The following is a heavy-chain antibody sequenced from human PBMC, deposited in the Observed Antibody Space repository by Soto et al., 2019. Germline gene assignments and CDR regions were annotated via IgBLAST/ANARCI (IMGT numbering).Heavy chain of an antibody. D-gene: IGHD5-18*01. J-gene: IGHJ4*02. CDR1: GGTFSSDA. CDR2: IIPIFGTA. Sequence: EASVKVSCKASGGTFSSDAISWVRQAPGQGLEWMGGIIPIFGTANYAQKFQGRVTITADESTSTAYMELSSLRSEDTAVYYCASRKGWDTAMDLDYWGQGTLVTVSS. CDR3: ASRKGWDTAMDLDY. V-gene: IGHV1-69*13.